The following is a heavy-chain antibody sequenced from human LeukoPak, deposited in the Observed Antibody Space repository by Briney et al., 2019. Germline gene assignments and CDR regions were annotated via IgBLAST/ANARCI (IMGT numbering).Heavy chain of an antibody. CDR1: SGSFSGYY. J-gene: IGHJ4*02. CDR3: ARTEYYDILTGYSFDY. CDR2: INHSGST. Sequence: SETLSLTCAVYSGSFSGYYWSWIRQPPGKGLEWIGEINHSGSTNYNPSLKSRVIMSVDTSKNQFSLKLSSVIAADTAVYYCARTEYYDILTGYSFDYWGQGTLVTVSS. V-gene: IGHV4-34*01. D-gene: IGHD3-9*01.